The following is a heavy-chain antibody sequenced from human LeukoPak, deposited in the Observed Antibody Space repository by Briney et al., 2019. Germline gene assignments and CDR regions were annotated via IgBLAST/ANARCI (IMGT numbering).Heavy chain of an antibody. J-gene: IGHJ4*02. CDR3: ASEVGYRSLGY. CDR2: ITWKSHRT. V-gene: IGHV3-43*01. CDR1: EFTFDDNT. D-gene: IGHD3-3*01. Sequence: PGGSLRLSCAASEFTFDDNTMHWVRQTPERGLEWVSFITWKSHRTHYADSVRGRFTVSRDNSKDSMHLEMNSLKTEDTGLYHCASEVGYRSLGYLGQGTLVTVSS.